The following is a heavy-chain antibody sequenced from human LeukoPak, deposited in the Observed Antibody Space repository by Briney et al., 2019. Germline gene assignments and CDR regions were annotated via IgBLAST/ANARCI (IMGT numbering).Heavy chain of an antibody. V-gene: IGHV3-33*01. J-gene: IGHJ4*02. CDR2: IWYDGSNE. Sequence: HAGGSLRLSCAASGFTFSSYGMHWVRQAPGKGLEWVAVIWYDGSNEYYADSVKGRFTISRDNSKNTLYLQMNSLRAEDTAVYYCARDSGSSGWSPVWHYFDYWGQGTLVTVSS. CDR1: GFTFSSYG. CDR3: ARDSGSSGWSPVWHYFDY. D-gene: IGHD6-19*01.